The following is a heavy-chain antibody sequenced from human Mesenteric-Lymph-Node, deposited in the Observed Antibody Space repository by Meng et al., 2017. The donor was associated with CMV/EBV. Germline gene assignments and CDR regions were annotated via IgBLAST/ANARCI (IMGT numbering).Heavy chain of an antibody. D-gene: IGHD3-10*01. Sequence: KPSGYTFTSYAMHWVRQAPGQRLEWMRWINAGNGNTKYSQKFQGRVTITRDTSASTAYMELRSLRSEDTAVYYCARATYGSGSYRFDYWGQGTLVTVSS. CDR1: GYTFTSYA. CDR2: INAGNGNT. J-gene: IGHJ4*02. CDR3: ARATYGSGSYRFDY. V-gene: IGHV1-3*01.